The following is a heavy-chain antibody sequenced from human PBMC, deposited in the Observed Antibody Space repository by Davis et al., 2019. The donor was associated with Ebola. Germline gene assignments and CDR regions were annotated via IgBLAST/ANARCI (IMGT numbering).Heavy chain of an antibody. V-gene: IGHV3-23*01. CDR1: GFTFSSYE. CDR3: ARLERFLEWFHGMDV. J-gene: IGHJ6*02. D-gene: IGHD3-3*01. CDR2: ISGSGGST. Sequence: GESLKISCAASGFTFSSYEMSWVRQAPGKGLEWVSAISGSGGSTYYADSVKGRFTISRDNSKNTLYLQMNSLRAEDTAVYYCARLERFLEWFHGMDVWGQGTTVTVSS.